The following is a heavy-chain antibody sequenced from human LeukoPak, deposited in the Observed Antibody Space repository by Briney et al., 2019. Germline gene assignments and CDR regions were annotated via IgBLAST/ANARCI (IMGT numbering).Heavy chain of an antibody. D-gene: IGHD3-22*01. J-gene: IGHJ4*02. CDR1: GYTFTSYG. CDR2: ISAYNGNT. V-gene: IGHV1-18*01. Sequence: ASVRVSCKASGYTFTSYGISWVRQAPGQGLEWMGWISAYNGNTNYAQKLQGRVTMTTDTSTSTAYMELRSLRSDDTAVYYCARDHEATYYYVSSGYGTFDYWGQGTLVTVSS. CDR3: ARDHEATYYYVSSGYGTFDY.